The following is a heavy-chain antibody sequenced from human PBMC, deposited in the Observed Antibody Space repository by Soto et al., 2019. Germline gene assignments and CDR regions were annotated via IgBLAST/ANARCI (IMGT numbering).Heavy chain of an antibody. D-gene: IGHD6-19*01. V-gene: IGHV4-39*01. CDR1: GGSISSSSYY. CDR2: IYYSGST. CDR3: ARLSKEGYSTGRPYFDY. J-gene: IGHJ4*02. Sequence: QLQLQESGPGLVKPSETLSLTCTVSGGSISSSSYYWGWIRQPPGKGLEWIGSIYYSGSTYYNPSLKSRVTISVDTSKNQFSLKLSSVTAAHTAVYYCARLSKEGYSTGRPYFDYWGQGTLVTVSS.